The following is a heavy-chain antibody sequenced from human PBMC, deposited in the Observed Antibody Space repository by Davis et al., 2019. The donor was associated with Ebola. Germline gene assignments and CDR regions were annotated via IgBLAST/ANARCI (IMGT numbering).Heavy chain of an antibody. Sequence: GESLKISCAASGFTFSSYSMNWVRQAPGKGLEWVSSISSSSSFIDYADSMKGRFTISRDNAKNSLYLQMNSLRAEDTAVYYCARGVYYMDVWGKGTTATVSS. CDR3: ARGVYYMDV. V-gene: IGHV3-21*04. CDR2: ISSSSSFI. CDR1: GFTFSSYS. J-gene: IGHJ6*03.